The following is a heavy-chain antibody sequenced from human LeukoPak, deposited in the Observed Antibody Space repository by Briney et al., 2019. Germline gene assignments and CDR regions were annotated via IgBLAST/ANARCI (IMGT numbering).Heavy chain of an antibody. V-gene: IGHV4-59*01. Sequence: SETLSLTCTVSGGSISSYYWTWIRQPPGKGLEWIGYAYYNGGTNYNPSLKSRVTISVDTSKNQFSLKLSSVTAADTAVYYCARDEYYYDSSGYQGGGWFDPWGQGTLVTVSS. D-gene: IGHD3-22*01. CDR2: AYYNGGT. CDR1: GGSISSYY. CDR3: ARDEYYYDSSGYQGGGWFDP. J-gene: IGHJ5*02.